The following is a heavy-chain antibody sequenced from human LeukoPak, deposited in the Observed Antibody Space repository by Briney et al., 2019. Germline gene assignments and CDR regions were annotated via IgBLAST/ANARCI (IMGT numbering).Heavy chain of an antibody. D-gene: IGHD3-3*01. CDR1: GGSFSGYY. J-gene: IGHJ6*03. CDR2: IYHSGST. V-gene: IGHV4-34*01. CDR3: ATTDRYYDFWSGYYTGPAHYYMDV. Sequence: PSETLSLTCAVYGGSFSGYYWSWIRQPPGKGLEWIGEIYHSGSTNYNPSLKSRVTISVDKSKNQFSLKLSSVTATDTAVYYCATTDRYYDFWSGYYTGPAHYYMDVWGKGTTVTVSS.